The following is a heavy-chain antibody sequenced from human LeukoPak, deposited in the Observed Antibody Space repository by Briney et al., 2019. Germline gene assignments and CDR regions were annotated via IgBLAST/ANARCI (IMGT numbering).Heavy chain of an antibody. CDR3: ARSSGTGTFSY. CDR2: DYYGRSP. J-gene: IGHJ4*02. CDR1: GDSISRSTYY. D-gene: IGHD6-25*01. Sequence: SETLSLTCTVSGDSISRSTYYWAWIRQPPGKGLEWIGSDYYGRSPYFNPSLESRATISVDTSKNHFSLKMSSVTAADTAVYYCARSSGTGTFSYWGQGTLVTVSS. V-gene: IGHV4-39*02.